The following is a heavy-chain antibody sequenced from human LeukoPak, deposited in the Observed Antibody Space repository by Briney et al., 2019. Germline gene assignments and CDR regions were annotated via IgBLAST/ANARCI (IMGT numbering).Heavy chain of an antibody. D-gene: IGHD5-12*01. J-gene: IGHJ4*02. CDR1: GYTFTGYY. Sequence: GASVKVSCKASGYTFTGYYMHWVRQAPGQGLEWMGIINPSGGSTDYAQKFQGRVTMTRDTSTSTVYLEVSSLRSEDTAVFYCARGIYNSMIDYWGQGTLVIVSS. CDR3: ARGIYNSMIDY. CDR2: INPSGGST. V-gene: IGHV1-46*03.